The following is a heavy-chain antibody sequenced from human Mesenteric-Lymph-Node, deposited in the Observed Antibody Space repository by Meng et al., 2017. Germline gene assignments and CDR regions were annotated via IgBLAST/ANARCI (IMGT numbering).Heavy chain of an antibody. J-gene: IGHJ4*02. V-gene: IGHV3-23*04. CDR3: AKDSISYSSYYFDY. CDR1: GFSVSNSD. D-gene: IGHD6-19*01. Sequence: EVQLVESGGGFGQPGGSLRLSCAASGFSVSNSDMNLVHQTPGKGLEWVSALSAGGITTYYADSVKGRFTISRDNFKNTLYLQMNSLRAEDTAIYYCAKDSISYSSYYFDYWGQGTLVTVSS. CDR2: LSAGGITT.